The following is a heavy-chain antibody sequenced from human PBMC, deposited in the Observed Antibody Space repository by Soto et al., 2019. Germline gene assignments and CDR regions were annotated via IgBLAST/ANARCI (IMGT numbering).Heavy chain of an antibody. CDR3: ARGFQTFDH. V-gene: IGHV4-34*01. CDR2: IDHRGSP. CDR1: GGSLSGYY. Sequence: QVQLQQSGAGLVKPSETLSLSCAVYGGSLSGYYWTWIRQPPGKGLEWIGKIDHRGSPNYKPSLKSRDPISLDTAKIQFSLSLISVTAADTAVFYCARGFQTFDHWGQGTLVTVSS. J-gene: IGHJ5*02.